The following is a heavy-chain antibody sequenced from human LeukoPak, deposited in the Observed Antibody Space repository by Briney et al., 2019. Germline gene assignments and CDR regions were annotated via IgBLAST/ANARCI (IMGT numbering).Heavy chain of an antibody. Sequence: PSETLSLTCTVSGGSISSYYWSWIRQPPGKGLEWIGEINHSGSTNYNPSLKSRVTISVDTSKNQFSLKLSSVTAADTAVYYCARGRMATGRAFDIWGQGTMVTVSS. CDR1: GGSISSYY. CDR3: ARGRMATGRAFDI. V-gene: IGHV4-34*01. D-gene: IGHD5-24*01. J-gene: IGHJ3*02. CDR2: INHSGST.